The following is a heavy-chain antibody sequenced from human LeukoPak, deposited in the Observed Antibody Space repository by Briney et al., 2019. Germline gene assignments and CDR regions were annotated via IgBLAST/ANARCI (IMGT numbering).Heavy chain of an antibody. D-gene: IGHD6-13*01. CDR3: AKDIEEGGIAARDYYFDY. Sequence: GGSLRLSCAASGFTFDDYAMHWVRQAPGKGLEWVSGISWNSGSIGYADSVKGRFTISRDNAENSLYLQMNSLRAEDTALYYCAKDIEEGGIAARDYYFDYWGQGTLVTVPS. CDR2: ISWNSGSI. J-gene: IGHJ4*02. V-gene: IGHV3-9*01. CDR1: GFTFDDYA.